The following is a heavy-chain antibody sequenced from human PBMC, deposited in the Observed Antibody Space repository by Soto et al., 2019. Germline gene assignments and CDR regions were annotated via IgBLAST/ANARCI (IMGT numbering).Heavy chain of an antibody. CDR1: GFTFSSQG. CDR2: ISGSGEQT. CDR3: ASRPGFDPYYFDY. Sequence: EVQLLESGGGLVQPGGSLRLSCAGSGFTFSSQGMAWIRLPPGKGLEWVPAISGSGEQTYYADNVKGRLTISRDNSNNILYLQMNSLRGEDTALYHCASRPGFDPYYFDYWGQGTLVTVSS. V-gene: IGHV3-23*01. J-gene: IGHJ4*02.